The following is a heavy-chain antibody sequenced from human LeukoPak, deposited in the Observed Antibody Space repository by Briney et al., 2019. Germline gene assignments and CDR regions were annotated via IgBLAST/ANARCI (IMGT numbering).Heavy chain of an antibody. J-gene: IGHJ4*02. CDR3: ARGLGRYDSSGYYVY. V-gene: IGHV4-59*12. CDR1: GGSIRSDY. D-gene: IGHD3-22*01. CDR2: THYSGSP. Sequence: SETLSLTCTVSGGSIRSDYWSWIRQPPGKGLEWVGYTHYSGSPNYNPSLTSRVTISVDTSKNQFSLKLSSVTAADTAVYYCARGLGRYDSSGYYVYWGQGTLVTVSS.